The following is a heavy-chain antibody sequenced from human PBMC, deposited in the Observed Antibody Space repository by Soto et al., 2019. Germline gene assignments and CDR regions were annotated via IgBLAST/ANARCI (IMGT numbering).Heavy chain of an antibody. CDR2: IDNSGST. CDR1: GGSISNYF. V-gene: IGHV4-4*07. J-gene: IGHJ4*02. CDR3: ARGGQDFWSGPFDY. Sequence: SETLSLTCTVSGGSISNYFCNWIRQPAGKGLEWIGRIDNSGSTNYNPSLKSRITMSADTSRNQFSLKLNSVTAAETAVYYCARGGQDFWSGPFDYWGQGDLVTVSS. D-gene: IGHD3-3*01.